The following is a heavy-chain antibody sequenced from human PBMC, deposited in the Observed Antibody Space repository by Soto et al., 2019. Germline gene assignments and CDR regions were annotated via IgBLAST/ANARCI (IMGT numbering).Heavy chain of an antibody. Sequence: PSETLSLTCTVSNGSISSAIYYWGWIRQPPGKGLEWIGSIYHSGSTYYNPSLQGRVTISVDTSKNQFSLKLSSVTAADTAVYYCAREWSNTIFGVVITFFDYWGQGTLVTVSS. CDR3: AREWSNTIFGVVITFFDY. J-gene: IGHJ4*02. CDR2: IYHSGST. CDR1: NGSISSAIYY. V-gene: IGHV4-39*02. D-gene: IGHD3-3*01.